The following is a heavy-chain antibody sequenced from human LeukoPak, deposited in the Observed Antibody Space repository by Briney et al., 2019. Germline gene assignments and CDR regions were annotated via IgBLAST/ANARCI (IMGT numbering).Heavy chain of an antibody. CDR3: ARGGIIYWYFDL. D-gene: IGHD2-15*01. CDR2: IYHSGST. Sequence: SETLSLTCTVSGGSISTYSWSWIRQPPGKGLEWIGYIYHSGSTYYNPSLKSRVTISVDRSKNQFSLKLSSVTAADTAVYYCARGGIIYWYFDLWGRGTLVTVSS. V-gene: IGHV4-30-2*01. J-gene: IGHJ2*01. CDR1: GGSISTYS.